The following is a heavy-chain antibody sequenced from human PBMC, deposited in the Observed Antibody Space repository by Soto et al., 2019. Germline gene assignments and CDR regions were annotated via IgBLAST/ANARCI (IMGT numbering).Heavy chain of an antibody. CDR3: AKEGSPGYCSGGSCYFDY. J-gene: IGHJ4*02. D-gene: IGHD2-15*01. V-gene: IGHV3-23*01. CDR1: GFTFSSYA. CDR2: ISGSGGST. Sequence: GGSLRLSCAASGFTFSSYAMSWVRQAPGKGLEWVSAISGSGGSTYYADSVKGRFTISRDNSKNTLYLQMNSLRAEDTAVYYCAKEGSPGYCSGGSCYFDYWGQGTLVTVSS.